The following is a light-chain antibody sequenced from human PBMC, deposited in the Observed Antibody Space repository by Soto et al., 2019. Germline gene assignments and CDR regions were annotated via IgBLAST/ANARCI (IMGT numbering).Light chain of an antibody. J-gene: IGLJ1*01. Sequence: QSVLTQPPSVSGAPGQRVTISCTGSSSNIGAGYDVHWYQQLPGTAPKLLINGNNNRPSGVPDRFSGSKSGTSASLAITGLQAEDEADYYCQSYDSRLLYVFGTGTKVTVL. CDR1: SSNIGAGYD. CDR3: QSYDSRLLYV. V-gene: IGLV1-40*01. CDR2: GNN.